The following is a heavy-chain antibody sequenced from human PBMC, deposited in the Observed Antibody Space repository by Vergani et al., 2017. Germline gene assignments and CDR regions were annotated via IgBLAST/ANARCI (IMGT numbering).Heavy chain of an antibody. J-gene: IGHJ4*02. V-gene: IGHV3-NL1*01. D-gene: IGHD6-19*01. CDR3: ARAPVRGSGNYYFDY. Sequence: QVQLVESGGGVVQPGRSLRLSCAASGFTFSSYGMHWVRQAPGKGLEWVAVIYSGGSTYYADSVKGRFTISRDNSKNTLYLQMNSLRAEDTAVYYCARAPVRGSGNYYFDYWGQGTLVTVSS. CDR2: IYSGGST. CDR1: GFTFSSYG.